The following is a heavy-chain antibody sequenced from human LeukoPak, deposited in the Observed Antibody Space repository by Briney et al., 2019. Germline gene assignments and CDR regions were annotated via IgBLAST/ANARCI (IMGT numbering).Heavy chain of an antibody. D-gene: IGHD2-15*01. J-gene: IGHJ4*01. CDR2: IRSSGSTI. CDR1: GFIFSIYE. Sequence: LGGSLRLSCVASGFIFSIYEMNWVRQAPGNGLEWVSYIRSSGSTIYYADSVQGRFTIYRDNAKNSLYLQMNSLRAEDTGVYYCARGPRDPSGYCSRGTCSPTYEVWGHGTLVTVSS. CDR3: ARGPRDPSGYCSRGTCSPTYEV. V-gene: IGHV3-48*03.